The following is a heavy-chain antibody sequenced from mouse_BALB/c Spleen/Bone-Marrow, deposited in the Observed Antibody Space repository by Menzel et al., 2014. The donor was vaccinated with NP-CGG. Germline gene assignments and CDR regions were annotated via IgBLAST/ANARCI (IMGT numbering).Heavy chain of an antibody. V-gene: IGHV1-4*01. D-gene: IGHD2-2*01. Sequence: VQLQQSGAELARPGASVKMSCKASGYTFTSYTMHWVKQRPGQGLEWIGYINPSSGYTNYNQKFKDKATLTADKSSSTAYMQLSSLTSEDSAVYYCAIYGYDVRYFDVWGAGTTVTVSS. J-gene: IGHJ1*01. CDR3: AIYGYDVRYFDV. CDR1: GYTFTSYT. CDR2: INPSSGYT.